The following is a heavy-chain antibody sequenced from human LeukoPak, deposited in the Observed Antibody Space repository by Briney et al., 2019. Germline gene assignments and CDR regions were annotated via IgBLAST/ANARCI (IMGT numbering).Heavy chain of an antibody. CDR3: AKSPGIAAVGRFGY. D-gene: IGHD6-13*01. CDR2: IGGSGDST. J-gene: IGHJ4*02. V-gene: IGHV3-23*01. Sequence: PGGSLRLSCAASGFTFSSYAMSWVRQAPGKGLEWVSAIGGSGDSTYYADSVKGRFTISRDNSKNTLYLQMNSLRAEDTAVYYCAKSPGIAAVGRFGYWGQGTLVTVSS. CDR1: GFTFSSYA.